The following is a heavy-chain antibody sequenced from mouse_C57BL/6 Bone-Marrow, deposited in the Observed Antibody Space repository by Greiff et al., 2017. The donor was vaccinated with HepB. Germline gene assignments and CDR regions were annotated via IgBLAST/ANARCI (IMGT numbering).Heavy chain of an antibody. Sequence: QVQLQQPGAELVKPGASVKMSCKASGYTFTSYWITWVKQRPGQGLEWIGDIYPGSGSTNYNEKFKSKATLTVDTSSSTAYMQLSSLTSEDSAVYCCARPHYYGSSSYAMDYWGQGTSVTVSS. D-gene: IGHD1-1*01. CDR2: IYPGSGST. J-gene: IGHJ4*01. CDR3: ARPHYYGSSSYAMDY. CDR1: GYTFTSYW. V-gene: IGHV1-55*01.